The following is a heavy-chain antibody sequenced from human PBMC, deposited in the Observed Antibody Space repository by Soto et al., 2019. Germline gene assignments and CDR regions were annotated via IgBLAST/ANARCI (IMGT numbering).Heavy chain of an antibody. CDR2: VSTYNGNT. CDR1: GYSFTTSG. Sequence: ASVKVSCKASGYSFTTSGITWVRQAPGQGLEWMGWVSTYNGNTNYAQKLQDRVTLTTDTSTSTAYMELRSLRSDDTAVYYCARRLYGDYDYWGQGTLVTVS. D-gene: IGHD4-17*01. V-gene: IGHV1-18*01. J-gene: IGHJ4*02. CDR3: ARRLYGDYDY.